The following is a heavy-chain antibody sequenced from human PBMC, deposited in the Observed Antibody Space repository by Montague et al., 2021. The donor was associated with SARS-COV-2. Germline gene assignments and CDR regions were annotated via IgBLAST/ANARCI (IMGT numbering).Heavy chain of an antibody. CDR2: VYYSGST. CDR3: ARLGFVELWLNLGWFDP. D-gene: IGHD3-16*02. CDR1: GDSIRSSGYY. V-gene: IGHV4-39*01. J-gene: IGHJ5*02. Sequence: SETLSLTCSVSGDSIRSSGYYWGWIRQPPGKGLEWIGTVYYSGSTNYNPSLRSRVTMPLDTSKNQFSLELRSVTAADTAVYYCARLGFVELWLNLGWFDPWGQGTLVTVSS.